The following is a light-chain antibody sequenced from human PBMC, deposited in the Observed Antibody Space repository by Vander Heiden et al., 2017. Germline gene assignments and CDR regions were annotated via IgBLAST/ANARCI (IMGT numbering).Light chain of an antibody. CDR2: GAS. Sequence: DIVLTQSPGTLSLSPGERGTLSCRASQSVSSNYLAWYQQKPGQGPRLLIYGASSRATGIPDRFSGSGSGTDFTLTISRLEPEDFAVYYCQHYGSSPPYTFGQGTKLEIK. CDR3: QHYGSSPPYT. J-gene: IGKJ2*01. CDR1: QSVSSNY. V-gene: IGKV3-20*01.